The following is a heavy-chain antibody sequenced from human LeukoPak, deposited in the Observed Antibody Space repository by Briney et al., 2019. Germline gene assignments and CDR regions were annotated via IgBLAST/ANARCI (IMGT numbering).Heavy chain of an antibody. CDR2: ISAYNGNT. D-gene: IGHD1/OR15-1a*01. CDR3: ARENIEQWPAFDY. V-gene: IGHV1-18*01. Sequence: GASVKVSCKASGYTFTSYGISWVRQAPGQGLEWMGWISAYNGNTNYAQKLQGRVTMTSDTSTSTVQMDLGTLRSDDTAVYYCARENIEQWPAFDYWGQGTPVTVSS. CDR1: GYTFTSYG. J-gene: IGHJ4*02.